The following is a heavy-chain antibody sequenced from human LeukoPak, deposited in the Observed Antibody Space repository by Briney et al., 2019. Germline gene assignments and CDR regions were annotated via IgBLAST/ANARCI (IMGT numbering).Heavy chain of an antibody. Sequence: GGSLRLSCAASGFPFSDYYMSWIRQAPGKGLEWVSYIGSSGSTIYYADSAKGRFTISRDNAKNSLSLQMNSLRAEDTAVYYCARPAAARKGLRYYYYYMDVWGKGTTVTVSS. J-gene: IGHJ6*03. CDR3: ARPAAARKGLRYYYYYMDV. CDR2: IGSSGSTI. CDR1: GFPFSDYY. V-gene: IGHV3-11*04. D-gene: IGHD6-13*01.